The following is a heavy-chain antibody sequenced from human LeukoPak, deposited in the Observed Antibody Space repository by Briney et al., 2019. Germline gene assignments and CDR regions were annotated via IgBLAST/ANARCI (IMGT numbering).Heavy chain of an antibody. CDR2: ISSSSSYT. V-gene: IGHV3-11*03. D-gene: IGHD6-13*01. Sequence: PGGSLRLSCAASGFTFSDYYMRWVRQAPGKGLEWVSYISSSSSYTNYADSVKGRFTISRDNAKNSLYLQMNSLRAVDTAVYYCATRGHSSSWYYFDHWRKGPLVTVSS. CDR1: GFTFSDYY. CDR3: ATRGHSSSWYYFDH. J-gene: IGHJ4*02.